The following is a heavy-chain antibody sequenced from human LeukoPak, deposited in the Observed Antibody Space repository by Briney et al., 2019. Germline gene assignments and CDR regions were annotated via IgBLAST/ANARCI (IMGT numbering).Heavy chain of an antibody. V-gene: IGHV4-34*01. CDR1: GGSFSGYY. J-gene: IGHJ6*03. Sequence: SETLSLTCAVYGGSFSGYYWSWIRQPPGKGLEWIGEINHSGSTNYNPSLKSRVTISVDTSKNQLSLKLSSVTAADTAVYYCARAVAGTVYYMDVWGKGTTVTVSS. CDR2: INHSGST. D-gene: IGHD6-19*01. CDR3: ARAVAGTVYYMDV.